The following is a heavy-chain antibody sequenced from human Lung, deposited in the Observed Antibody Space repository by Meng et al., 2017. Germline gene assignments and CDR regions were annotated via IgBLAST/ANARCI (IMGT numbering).Heavy chain of an antibody. D-gene: IGHD4-23*01. V-gene: IGHV1-18*01. Sequence: QVQRVQSRAYVKNLGAFMKPSLKASGYIFTDYDSTWVRRAPGQGLEWLGWISVSNGKTNYPEKFRGRVTMTTDTSTTTAYVELRSLRSDDTAVYYCARYALNGGYWYFDFWGRGTLVTVSS. CDR2: ISVSNGKT. J-gene: IGHJ2*01. CDR3: ARYALNGGYWYFDF. CDR1: GYIFTDYD.